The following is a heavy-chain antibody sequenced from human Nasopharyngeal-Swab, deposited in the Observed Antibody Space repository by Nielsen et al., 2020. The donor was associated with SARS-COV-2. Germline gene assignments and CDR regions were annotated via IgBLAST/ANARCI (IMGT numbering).Heavy chain of an antibody. D-gene: IGHD3-22*01. CDR2: ISYDGSNK. Sequence: GESLKISCAASGFTFSSYAMHWVRQAPGKGLEWVAVISYDGSNKYYADSVKGRFTISRDNSKNTLYLQMNSLRAGDTAVYYCARTLGGYYYFDYWGQGTLVTVSS. CDR3: ARTLGGYYYFDY. CDR1: GFTFSSYA. V-gene: IGHV3-30*04. J-gene: IGHJ4*02.